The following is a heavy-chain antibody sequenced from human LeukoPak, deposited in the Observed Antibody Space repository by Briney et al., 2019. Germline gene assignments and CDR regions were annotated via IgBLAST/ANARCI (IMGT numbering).Heavy chain of an antibody. V-gene: IGHV3-11*01. J-gene: IGHJ4*02. CDR2: ISSSGSTI. D-gene: IGHD4-17*01. CDR3: ATTLRKRNIKYFDY. Sequence: GGSLRLSCAASGFTFSDYYMSWIRQAPGKGLEWVSYISSSGSTIYYADSVKGRFTISGDNAKNSLYLQMNSLRAEDTAVYYCATTLRKRNIKYFDYWGQGTLVTVSS. CDR1: GFTFSDYY.